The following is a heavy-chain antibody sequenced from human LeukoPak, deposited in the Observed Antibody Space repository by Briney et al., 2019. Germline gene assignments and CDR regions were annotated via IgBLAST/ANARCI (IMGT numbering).Heavy chain of an antibody. Sequence: GGSLRLSCAASGFTFNDFAMSWVRQAPGKGLEWVSTIGGSGGSTYYADSVKGRFTVSRDNAKNSLYLQMNGLRVEDTAVYFCAKISGSRFGVVIIRDVDYWGQGTLVTVSS. CDR2: IGGSGGST. V-gene: IGHV3-23*01. CDR1: GFTFNDFA. J-gene: IGHJ4*02. D-gene: IGHD3-3*01. CDR3: AKISGSRFGVVIIRDVDY.